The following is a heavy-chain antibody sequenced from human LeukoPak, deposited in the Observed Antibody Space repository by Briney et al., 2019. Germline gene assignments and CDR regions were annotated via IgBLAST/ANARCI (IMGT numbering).Heavy chain of an antibody. J-gene: IGHJ4*02. D-gene: IGHD1-26*01. CDR2: IRYDGSNK. Sequence: GGSLRLSCAASGFTFSSYGMHWVRQAAGKGLEWVAFIRYDGSNKYYADSVKGRFTISRDNSKNTLYLQMNSLRAEDTAVYYCAKDEGSGSYFSVVDYWGQGTLVTVSS. V-gene: IGHV3-30*02. CDR3: AKDEGSGSYFSVVDY. CDR1: GFTFSSYG.